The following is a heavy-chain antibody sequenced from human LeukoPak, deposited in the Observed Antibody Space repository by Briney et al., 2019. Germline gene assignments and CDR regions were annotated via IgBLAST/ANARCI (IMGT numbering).Heavy chain of an antibody. CDR3: ARYSKGVMP. Sequence: PGGSLRLSCAASGVTVSSNYMSWVRQAPGKGLEWVSVIYSGGSTYYVDSVKGRFTISRDNSRNTLYLQMNGLRVEDTAVYYCARYSKGVMPWGQGTLVTDSS. V-gene: IGHV3-66*02. D-gene: IGHD3-16*01. CDR2: IYSGGST. CDR1: GVTVSSNY. J-gene: IGHJ4*02.